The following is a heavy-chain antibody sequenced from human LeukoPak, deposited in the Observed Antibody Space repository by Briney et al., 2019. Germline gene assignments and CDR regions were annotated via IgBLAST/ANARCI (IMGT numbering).Heavy chain of an antibody. D-gene: IGHD3-10*01. J-gene: IGHJ4*02. CDR2: VNSDGSST. CDR3: ARDGNYGSGNSPYYFDY. Sequence: GGSVRLSCAASGFTFSSYWMHWVRQAPGKGLVWVSRVNSDGSSTMYADSVKGRFTISRDNAKNTLYLQINGLRAEDTAVYFCARDGNYGSGNSPYYFDYWGPGNLGSVSS. V-gene: IGHV3-74*03. CDR1: GFTFSSYW.